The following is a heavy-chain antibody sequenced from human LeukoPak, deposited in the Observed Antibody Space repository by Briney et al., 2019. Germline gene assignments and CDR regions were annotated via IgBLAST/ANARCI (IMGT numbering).Heavy chain of an antibody. CDR3: AKDRPEFTSGWFLGGFDY. CDR2: IGYDGSNE. D-gene: IGHD6-19*01. V-gene: IGHV3-30*02. CDR1: GFTFSSFG. J-gene: IGHJ4*02. Sequence: PGGSLRLSCEASGFTFSSFGMHWVRQAPGKGLEGVALIGYDGSNELYVDSVRGRFTLSRDNSTNTLYLQMNSQSPADTAIYYCAKDRPEFTSGWFLGGFDYWGQGALVTVSS.